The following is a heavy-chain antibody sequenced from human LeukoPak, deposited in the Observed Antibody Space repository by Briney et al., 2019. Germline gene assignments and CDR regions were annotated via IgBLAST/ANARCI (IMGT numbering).Heavy chain of an antibody. V-gene: IGHV1-69*05. CDR1: GGTFSSYA. D-gene: IGHD2-2*02. CDR3: AREVPAAIRAEGLPFDP. Sequence: GASVKVSCKASGGTFSSYAISWVRQAPGQGLEWMGGIIPIFGTANYAQKFQGRVTITTDESTSTAYMELSSLRSEDTAVYYCAREVPAAIRAEGLPFDPWGQGTLVTVSS. CDR2: IIPIFGTA. J-gene: IGHJ5*02.